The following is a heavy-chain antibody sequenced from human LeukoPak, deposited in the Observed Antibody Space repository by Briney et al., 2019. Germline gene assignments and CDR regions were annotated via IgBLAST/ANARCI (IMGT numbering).Heavy chain of an antibody. J-gene: IGHJ4*02. CDR3: ARARNYCSGGSCYYFDY. V-gene: IGHV1-2*06. CDR1: GYTFTSYY. D-gene: IGHD2-15*01. CDR2: INPNSGGT. Sequence: ASVKVSCKASGYTFTSYYMHWVRQAPGQGLEWMGRINPNSGGTNYAQKFQVRVTMTRDTSISTAYMELSRLRSDDTAVYYCARARNYCSGGSCYYFDYWGQGTLVTVSS.